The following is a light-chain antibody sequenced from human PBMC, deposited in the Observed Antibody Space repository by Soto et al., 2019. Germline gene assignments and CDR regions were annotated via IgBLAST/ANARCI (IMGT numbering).Light chain of an antibody. V-gene: IGKV3-20*01. CDR3: QQYGSPPQT. CDR1: HSVTSNY. Sequence: EIVLTQSPGTLSLSPGERATLSCRASHSVTSNYLAWYQQKPGQAPRLLIYAASGRASGIPDRFSGSGSGTYLLPSSSRREPEDLQVYYCQQYGSPPQTFGQGT. CDR2: AAS. J-gene: IGKJ2*01.